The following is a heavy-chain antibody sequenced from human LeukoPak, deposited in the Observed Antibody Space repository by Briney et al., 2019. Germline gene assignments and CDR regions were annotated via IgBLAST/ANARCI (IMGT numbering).Heavy chain of an antibody. D-gene: IGHD1-26*01. CDR3: AREVVGATGWFDP. V-gene: IGHV3-53*01. CDR2: IYSGGST. CDR1: GFTFSSNY. Sequence: GGSLRLSCAASGFTFSSNYMSWVRQAPGKGLEWVSVIYSGGSTYYSDSVKGRFTISRDNSKNTLYLQMNSLRAEDTAVYYCAREVVGATGWFDPWGQGTLVTVSS. J-gene: IGHJ5*02.